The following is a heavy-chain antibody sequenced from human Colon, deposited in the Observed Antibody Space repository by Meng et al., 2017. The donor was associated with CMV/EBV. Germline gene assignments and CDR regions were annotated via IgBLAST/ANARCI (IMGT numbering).Heavy chain of an antibody. CDR2: IRPNSGDT. CDR1: GYTFTGYY. J-gene: IGHJ4*02. Sequence: ASVKVSCKASGYTFTGYYLNWVRQAPGQGLEWMGWIRPNSGDTNYAQKFQGRVTMTRDTSISTAYMELSRLRSDDTAVYYCAREPKSPPYFDYWGQGTLVTVSS. V-gene: IGHV1-2*02. CDR3: AREPKSPPYFDY.